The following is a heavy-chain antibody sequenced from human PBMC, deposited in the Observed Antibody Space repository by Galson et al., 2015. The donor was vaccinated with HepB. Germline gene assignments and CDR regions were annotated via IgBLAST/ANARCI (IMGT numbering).Heavy chain of an antibody. CDR1: GFTFNNYA. CDR3: AKDLGQYYGSKLTD. D-gene: IGHD3-10*01. CDR2: RSSRGDRA. Sequence: SLRLSCAASGFTFNNYAMTWVRQAPGKGLEWVSSRSSRGDRAYYADPVRGRSTISRDNSRNTVDLQIDSLRAEDTAIYYCAKDLGQYYGSKLTDWGQGILVTVSS. V-gene: IGHV3-23*01. J-gene: IGHJ4*02.